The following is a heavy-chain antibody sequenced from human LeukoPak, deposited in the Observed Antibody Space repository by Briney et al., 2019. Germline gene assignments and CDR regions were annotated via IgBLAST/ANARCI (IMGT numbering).Heavy chain of an antibody. Sequence: GGSLRLSCAASGFTFSNYAMSWVGQAPGKGLEWVSGLSGSGATTYCADSVKGRFTISRDNSKNTLFLQMNSLRAEDTAVYYCAKEISYSSGWYDYWGQGTLVTVSS. J-gene: IGHJ4*02. CDR2: LSGSGATT. D-gene: IGHD6-19*01. V-gene: IGHV3-23*01. CDR1: GFTFSNYA. CDR3: AKEISYSSGWYDY.